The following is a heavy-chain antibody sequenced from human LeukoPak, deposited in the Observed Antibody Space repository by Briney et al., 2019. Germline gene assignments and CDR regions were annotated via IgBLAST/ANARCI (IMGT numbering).Heavy chain of an antibody. V-gene: IGHV3-7*01. J-gene: IGHJ6*03. CDR1: GFTFSSYW. D-gene: IGHD3-22*01. Sequence: GGSLRLSCAASGFTFSSYWMSWVRQAPGKGLEWVANIKQDGSEKYYVDSVKGRFTISRDNAKNSLYLQMNSLRAEDTAVYYCARAIVVITRSFYYYYYMDVWGKGTTVTVSS. CDR2: IKQDGSEK. CDR3: ARAIVVITRSFYYYYYMDV.